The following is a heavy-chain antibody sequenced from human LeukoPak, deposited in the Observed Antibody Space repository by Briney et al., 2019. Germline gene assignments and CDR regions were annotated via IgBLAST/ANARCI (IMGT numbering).Heavy chain of an antibody. V-gene: IGHV4-34*01. D-gene: IGHD2-2*02. CDR1: GGSFSGYY. CDR2: INHSGST. CDR3: ARGPKIYYHCSSTSCYTNYYYGMDV. J-gene: IGHJ6*02. Sequence: SETLSLTCAVYGGSFSGYYWSWIHQPPGKGLEWIGEINHSGSTNYNPSLKSRVTISVDTSKNQFSLKLSSVTAADTAVYYCARGPKIYYHCSSTSCYTNYYYGMDVWGQGTTVTVSS.